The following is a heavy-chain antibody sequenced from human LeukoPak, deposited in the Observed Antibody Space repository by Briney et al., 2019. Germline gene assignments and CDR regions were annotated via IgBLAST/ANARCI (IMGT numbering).Heavy chain of an antibody. Sequence: SETLSLTCTVSGGSISSYYWSWIRQSPGKGLEWIGYIYYSGSTNYNPSLKSRVTISVDTSKNQFSLKLSSVTAADTAVYYCARMRYYYYGMDVWGQGTTVTVSS. CDR1: GGSISSYY. CDR3: ARMRYYYYGMDV. J-gene: IGHJ6*02. V-gene: IGHV4-59*01. CDR2: IYYSGST.